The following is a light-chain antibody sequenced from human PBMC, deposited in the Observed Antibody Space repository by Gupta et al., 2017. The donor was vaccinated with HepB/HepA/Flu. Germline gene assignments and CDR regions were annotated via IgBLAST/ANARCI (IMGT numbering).Light chain of an antibody. Sequence: QSVLTQPPSASGTPGQRVTISCSGSRSNIGSNSVNWYQQVPGTAPKLLIYAHNQRPSGVPDRFSGSKSGTSASLASSGLQSEDEADYFCAAWEDSLNGMLFGGGTKRTVL. V-gene: IGLV1-44*01. CDR2: AHN. J-gene: IGLJ2*01. CDR3: AAWEDSLNGML. CDR1: RSNIGSNS.